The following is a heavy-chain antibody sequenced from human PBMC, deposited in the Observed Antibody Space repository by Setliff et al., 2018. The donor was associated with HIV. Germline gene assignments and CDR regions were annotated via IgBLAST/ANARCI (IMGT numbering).Heavy chain of an antibody. CDR2: INYSGST. Sequence: PSETLSLTCSVNGGSLRGPYWSWIRQFPGKGLEWIGEINYSGSTNYTPSLKSRVIISLDKSRKQLFLRLTSLTAADTAVYFCARGVPVDSNFNSRFMDVWGKGTTVTVS. V-gene: IGHV4-34*01. CDR1: GGSLRGPY. J-gene: IGHJ6*04. D-gene: IGHD7-27*01. CDR3: ARGVPVDSNFNSRFMDV.